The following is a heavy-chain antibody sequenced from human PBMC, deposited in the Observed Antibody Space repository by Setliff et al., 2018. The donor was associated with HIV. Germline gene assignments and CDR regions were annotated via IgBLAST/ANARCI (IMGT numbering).Heavy chain of an antibody. CDR1: GYTFTSHG. J-gene: IGHJ4*02. CDR2: INAGSGKT. Sequence: ASVKVSCKASGYTFTSHGITWVRQAPGQRLEWMGWINAGSGKTKYSQKFQGRVTITKDTSASTAYMELSRLGSEDTAVYYCARGSSVGWEVLRTDYWGQGTLVTVSS. V-gene: IGHV1-3*01. D-gene: IGHD1-26*01. CDR3: ARGSSVGWEVLRTDY.